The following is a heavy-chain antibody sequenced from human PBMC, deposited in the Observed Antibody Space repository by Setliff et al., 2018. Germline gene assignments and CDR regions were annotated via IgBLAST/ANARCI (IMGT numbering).Heavy chain of an antibody. V-gene: IGHV4-61*09. J-gene: IGHJ1*01. CDR3: VREGYSEYFQD. CDR1: GGSISSGGFY. D-gene: IGHD1-1*01. Sequence: PSETLSLTCSVSGGSISSGGFYWSWIRQSAGRGLEWIGHFHTGGATDYNLSLKSRVTISLDSSKNQLSLTLSSVTAADTAVYYCVREGYSEYFQDWGRGTLVTVSS. CDR2: FHTGGAT.